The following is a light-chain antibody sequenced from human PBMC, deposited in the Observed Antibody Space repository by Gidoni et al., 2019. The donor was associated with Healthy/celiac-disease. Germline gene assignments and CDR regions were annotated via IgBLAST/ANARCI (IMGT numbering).Light chain of an antibody. J-gene: IGLJ2*01. CDR1: SSAVGSYNL. CDR2: EGS. V-gene: IGLV2-23*01. CDR3: CSYAGSSTLV. Sequence: QSALTQPASVSGSPGQSITIPCTGTSSAVGSYNLVSWYQQHPGKAPKLMIYEGSKRPSGVANRFSGSKSGNTASLTISRLQAEDEADYYCCSYAGSSTLVFGGGTKLTVL.